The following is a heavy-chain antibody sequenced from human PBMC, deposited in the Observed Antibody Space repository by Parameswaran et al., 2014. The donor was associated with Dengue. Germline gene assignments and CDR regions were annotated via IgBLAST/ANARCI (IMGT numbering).Heavy chain of an antibody. CDR3: AREVNYYGDYVQLDP. D-gene: IGHD4-17*01. V-gene: IGHV6-1*01. Sequence: KWIRQSPSRGLEWLGRTYYRSKWYNDYAVSVKSRITINPDTSKNQFSLQLNSVTPEDTAVYYCAREVNYYGDYVQLDPWGQGTLVTVSS. CDR2: TYYRSKWYN. J-gene: IGHJ5*02.